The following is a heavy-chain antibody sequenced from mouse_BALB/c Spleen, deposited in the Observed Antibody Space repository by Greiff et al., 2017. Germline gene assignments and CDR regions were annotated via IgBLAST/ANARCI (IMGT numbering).Heavy chain of an antibody. D-gene: IGHD2-10*02. J-gene: IGHJ4*01. CDR1: GYTFTSYW. V-gene: IGHV1S41*01. Sequence: DLVKPGASVKLSCKASGYTFTSYWINWIKQRPGQGLEWIGRIAPGSGSTYYNEMFKGKATLTVDTSSSTAYIQLSSLSSEDSAVYFCAMYGNCVGYYAMDYWGQGTSVTVSS. CDR2: IAPGSGST. CDR3: AMYGNCVGYYAMDY.